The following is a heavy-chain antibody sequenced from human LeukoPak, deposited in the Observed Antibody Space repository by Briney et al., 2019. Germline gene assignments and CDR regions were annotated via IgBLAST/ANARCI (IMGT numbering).Heavy chain of an antibody. J-gene: IGHJ4*02. CDR2: INPNSGGT. V-gene: IGHV1-2*02. Sequence: ASVKVSCKASGYTFTGYYMHWVRQAAGQGLEWRGWINPNSGGTKYAQKFQGRVTMTRDTSISTAYMELSRLTSDDTAVYYCVSGGSTYYHDSSGYYYDYWGQGTLVTVSS. CDR3: VSGGSTYYHDSSGYYYDY. D-gene: IGHD3-22*01. CDR1: GYTFTGYY.